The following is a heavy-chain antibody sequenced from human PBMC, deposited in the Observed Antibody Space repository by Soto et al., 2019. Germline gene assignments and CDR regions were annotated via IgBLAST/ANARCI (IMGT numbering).Heavy chain of an antibody. CDR1: GGSISSYY. CDR3: AREDSNYVHNWFDP. J-gene: IGHJ5*02. Sequence: SETLSLTCTVSGGSISSYYWSWIRQPPGKGLEWIGYIYYSGSTNYNPSLKSRVTISVDTSKNQFSLKLSSVTAADTAVYYCAREDSNYVHNWFDPWGQGTLVTVSS. CDR2: IYYSGST. V-gene: IGHV4-59*01. D-gene: IGHD4-4*01.